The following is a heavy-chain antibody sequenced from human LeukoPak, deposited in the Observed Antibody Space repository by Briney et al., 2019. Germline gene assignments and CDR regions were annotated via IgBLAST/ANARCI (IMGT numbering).Heavy chain of an antibody. J-gene: IGHJ4*02. CDR3: ARARAFVWGSYRHSLDY. CDR2: INHGGLT. D-gene: IGHD3-16*02. V-gene: IGHV4-34*01. CDR1: GDSFKNYY. Sequence: PSETLSLTCAVYGDSFKNYYWTWIRQSPEKGLEWIGEINHGGLTSYNPSLESRLTLLVDTSKNQFSLNLRSVTAADTAVYFCARARAFVWGSYRHSLDYWGQGTLVTVSS.